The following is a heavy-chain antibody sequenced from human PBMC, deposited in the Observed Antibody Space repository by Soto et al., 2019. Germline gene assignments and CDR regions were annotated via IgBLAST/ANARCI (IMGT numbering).Heavy chain of an antibody. J-gene: IGHJ6*03. V-gene: IGHV1-69*02. CDR2: IIPILGIA. D-gene: IGHD4-17*01. CDR1: GGTFSSYT. CDR3: ASNPGKDDYGENYYYYYMDV. Sequence: GASVKVSCKASGGTFSSYTISWVRQAPGQGLEWMGRIIPILGIANYAQKFQGRVTITADKSTSTAYMELSSLRSEDTAVYYCASNPGKDDYGENYYYYYMDVWGKGTTVTVSS.